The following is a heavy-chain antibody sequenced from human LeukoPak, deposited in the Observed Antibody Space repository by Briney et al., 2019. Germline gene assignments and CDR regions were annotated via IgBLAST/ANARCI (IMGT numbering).Heavy chain of an antibody. CDR3: AREPVLRFLEQNNWCDP. V-gene: IGHV1-2*06. CDR1: GYTLTELS. D-gene: IGHD3-3*01. J-gene: IGHJ5*02. CDR2: INPNSGGT. Sequence: GASVKVSCKVSGYTLTELSMHWVRQAPGQGLEWMGRINPNSGGTNYAQTFQGRVTMTRDTSITTAYLEVSSLRSDDTAVYYCAREPVLRFLEQNNWCDPWGQGTLVTVSS.